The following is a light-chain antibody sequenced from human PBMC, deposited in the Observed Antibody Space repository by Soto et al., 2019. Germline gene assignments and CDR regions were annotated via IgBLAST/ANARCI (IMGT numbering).Light chain of an antibody. CDR3: QQYGTSPGT. Sequence: EIVLTQSPGTLSLSPGERATLSCRASQSVISSYLAWYQQKPGQAPRLLIYDASTRATGIPDRFSGSGSGTDFTLTISRLGAEDFAIYYCQQYGTSPGTFGQGTKVEIK. CDR1: QSVISSY. CDR2: DAS. J-gene: IGKJ1*01. V-gene: IGKV3-20*01.